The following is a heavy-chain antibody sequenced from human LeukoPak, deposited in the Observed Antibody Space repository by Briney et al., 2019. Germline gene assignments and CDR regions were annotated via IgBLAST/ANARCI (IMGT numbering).Heavy chain of an antibody. V-gene: IGHV4-39*01. CDR3: ARHGSGYYSYFDY. J-gene: IGHJ4*02. D-gene: IGHD3-22*01. Sequence: KPSETLSLTCTVSGGSITSSSYYWGWIRQPPGKGLEWIGSIYYSGTTYYNPSLNSRVTISVDTSKNQFSLKLSSVTAADTAVYYCARHGSGYYSYFDYWGREPWSPSPQ. CDR1: GGSITSSSYY. CDR2: IYYSGTT.